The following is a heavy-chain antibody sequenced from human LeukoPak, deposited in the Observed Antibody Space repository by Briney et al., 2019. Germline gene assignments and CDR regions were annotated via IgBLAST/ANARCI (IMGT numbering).Heavy chain of an antibody. Sequence: SVKVSCKASGGTFSSYAISWVRQAPGQGLEWMGRIIPIFGTANYAQKFQGRVTITTDESTSTAYMELSSLRSEDTAVYYCAGAYGDPEVYFQHWGQGTLFTVSS. D-gene: IGHD4-17*01. CDR3: AGAYGDPEVYFQH. CDR1: GGTFSSYA. CDR2: IIPIFGTA. V-gene: IGHV1-69*05. J-gene: IGHJ1*01.